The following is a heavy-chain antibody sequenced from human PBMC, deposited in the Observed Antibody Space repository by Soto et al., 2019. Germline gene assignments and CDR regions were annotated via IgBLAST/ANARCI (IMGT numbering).Heavy chain of an antibody. CDR3: SKDPCCSCLFNCFYI. J-gene: IGHJ3*02. Sequence: SQTLSLTCAISGDSVFSSTAAWNWIRQSPSRGLEWLGRTYYRSKWYNDYAVSVKSRITINPDTSKHQFSLQLNSVTPEDTAVFFFSKDPCCSCLFNCFYILGQGTKVTVSS. V-gene: IGHV6-1*01. CDR2: TYYRSKWYN. CDR1: GDSVFSSTAA. D-gene: IGHD6-19*01.